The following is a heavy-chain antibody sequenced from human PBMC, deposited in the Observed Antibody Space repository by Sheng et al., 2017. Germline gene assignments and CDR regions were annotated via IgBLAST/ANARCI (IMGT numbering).Heavy chain of an antibody. Sequence: QVQLVESGGGVVQPGRSLRLSCAASGFTFSSYAMHWVRQAPGKGLEWVAVISYDGSNKYYADSVKGRFTISRDNSKNTLYLQMNSLRAEDTAVYYCAREMTGWLPNWGQGTLVTVSS. CDR2: ISYDGSNK. CDR3: AREMTGWLPN. V-gene: IGHV3-30*04. CDR1: GFTFSSYA. J-gene: IGHJ4*02. D-gene: IGHD5-12*01.